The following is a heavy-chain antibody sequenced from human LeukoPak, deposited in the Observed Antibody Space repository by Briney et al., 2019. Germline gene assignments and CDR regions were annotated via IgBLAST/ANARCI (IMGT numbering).Heavy chain of an antibody. V-gene: IGHV3-30*04. J-gene: IGHJ5*02. CDR3: ASADTAMVTRA. Sequence: PGGSLRLSCAASGFTFSSYAMHCVRQAPGKGLEWVAVISYDGSNKYYADSVKGRFTISRDNSKNTLYLQMNSLRAEDTAVYYCASADTAMVTRAWGQGTLVTVSS. D-gene: IGHD5-18*01. CDR1: GFTFSSYA. CDR2: ISYDGSNK.